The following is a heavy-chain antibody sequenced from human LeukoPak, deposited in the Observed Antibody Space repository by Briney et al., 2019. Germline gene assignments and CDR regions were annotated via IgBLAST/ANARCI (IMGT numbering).Heavy chain of an antibody. CDR1: GGSISSSSYY. V-gene: IGHV4-39*07. D-gene: IGHD5-24*01. Sequence: PSETLSLTCTVSGGSISSSSYYWGWIRQPPGKGLEWIGSIYYSGSTYYNPSLKSRVTISVDTSKNPFSLKLSSVTAADTAVYYCARVGRYGYNLEYFDYWGQGTLVTVSS. J-gene: IGHJ4*02. CDR2: IYYSGST. CDR3: ARVGRYGYNLEYFDY.